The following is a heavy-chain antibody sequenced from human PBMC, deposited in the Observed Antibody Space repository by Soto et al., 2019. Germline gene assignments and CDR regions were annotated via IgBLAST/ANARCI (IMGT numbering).Heavy chain of an antibody. CDR3: AKDGRNYYDSSGYTDY. J-gene: IGHJ4*02. CDR1: GYTFTSYY. V-gene: IGHV1-46*03. Sequence: ASVKVSCKASGYTFTSYYMHWVRQAPGQGLEWMGIINPSGGSTSYAQKFQGRVTMTRDTSTSTVYMELSSLRSEDTAVYYCAKDGRNYYDSSGYTDYWGQGTLVTVSS. D-gene: IGHD3-22*01. CDR2: INPSGGST.